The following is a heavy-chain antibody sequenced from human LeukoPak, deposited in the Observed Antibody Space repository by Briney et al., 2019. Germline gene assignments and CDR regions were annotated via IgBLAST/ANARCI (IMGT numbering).Heavy chain of an antibody. V-gene: IGHV3-23*01. D-gene: IGHD1-1*01. J-gene: IGHJ4*02. Sequence: GGSLRLSCAASGFTLSIYTMSWVRQAPGKGLEWVSAISDGGGTTYYTDSVKGRFSISRDTSKSTLYLQMNSLRAEDTALYYCAKFRTSSGPRDFDSWGQGTLVTVSS. CDR2: ISDGGGTT. CDR3: AKFRTSSGPRDFDS. CDR1: GFTLSIYT.